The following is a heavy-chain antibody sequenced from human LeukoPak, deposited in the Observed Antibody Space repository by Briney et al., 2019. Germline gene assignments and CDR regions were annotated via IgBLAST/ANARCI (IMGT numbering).Heavy chain of an antibody. Sequence: SETLSLTCAVYGGSFSGYYWSWIRQPPGKGLEWIGEINRSGSTNYNPSLKSRVTISLETSKNQFSLKLSSVTAADTAVYYCARQTGSGLFILPGGQGTLVTVSS. CDR2: INRSGST. CDR3: ARQTGSGLFILP. J-gene: IGHJ4*02. CDR1: GGSFSGYY. V-gene: IGHV4-34*01. D-gene: IGHD3/OR15-3a*01.